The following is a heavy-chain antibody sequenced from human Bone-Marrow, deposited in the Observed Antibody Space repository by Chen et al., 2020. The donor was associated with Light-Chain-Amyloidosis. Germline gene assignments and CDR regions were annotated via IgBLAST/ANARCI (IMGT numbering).Heavy chain of an antibody. J-gene: IGHJ4*02. CDR3: ARDRGRFSYNRGGLDS. Sequence: EVQLVESGGALVQPGGSLRLSCAASGFTLNTYWMHWVRQPPGGGLVWVARMPTDVTKTVYSDTVKGRFTVSRDDAKNTFYLEMNSLRVEDTGLYFCARDRGRFSYNRGGLDSWGQGTLVTVSS. D-gene: IGHD3-10*01. V-gene: IGHV3-74*01. CDR2: MPTDVTKT. CDR1: GFTLNTYW.